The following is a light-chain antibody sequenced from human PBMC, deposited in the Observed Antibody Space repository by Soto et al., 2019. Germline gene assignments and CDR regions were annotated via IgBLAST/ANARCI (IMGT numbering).Light chain of an antibody. CDR2: DAS. V-gene: IGKV3-20*01. Sequence: EIVLTQSPGTLSLSPGEIATLSCRASQSVTNNYVAWYQQKPGQAPRLLIHDASSRATGIPDRFSGGGSGTDFTLTISRLEPEDFAVYFCQQTAHSPLTFGQGTRVDIK. J-gene: IGKJ1*01. CDR3: QQTAHSPLT. CDR1: QSVTNNY.